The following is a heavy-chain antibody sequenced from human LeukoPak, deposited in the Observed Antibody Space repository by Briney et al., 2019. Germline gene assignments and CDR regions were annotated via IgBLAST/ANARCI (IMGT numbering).Heavy chain of an antibody. CDR1: GYPFTTYG. D-gene: IGHD2-21*01. J-gene: IGHJ5*02. CDR3: ARTVGDRVDT. V-gene: IGHV1-18*01. CDR2: ISANNGNT. Sequence: ASVQLSCKASGYPFTTYGFIWVRQAPGLGLEWMGWISANNGNTKYGQKFQGRVTMTTDTTTETAYMELSSLRFDDTAINYCARTVGDRVDTWGQGSLVTVSS.